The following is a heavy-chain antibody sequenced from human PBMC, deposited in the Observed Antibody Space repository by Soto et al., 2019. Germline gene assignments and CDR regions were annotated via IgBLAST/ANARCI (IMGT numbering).Heavy chain of an antibody. D-gene: IGHD3-9*01. V-gene: IGHV3-53*01. J-gene: IGHJ4*02. Sequence: GGSLRLSCAASGFTVSSNYMSWVRQAPGKGLEWVSVIYSGGSTYYADSVKGRFTISRDNSKNTLYLQMNSLRAEDTAVYYCTREHVVSIFRRGQRGSFDNWSQGTLVTLFS. CDR3: TREHVVSIFRRGQRGSFDN. CDR1: GFTVSSNY. CDR2: IYSGGST.